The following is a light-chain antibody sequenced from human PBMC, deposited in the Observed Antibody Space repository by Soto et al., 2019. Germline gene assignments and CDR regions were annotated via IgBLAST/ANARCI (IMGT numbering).Light chain of an antibody. CDR2: DVS. CDR1: SSVVGGYNY. J-gene: IGLJ1*01. CDR3: SSYTSSSTRV. Sequence: QSALTQPASVSGSPEESITISCTGNSSVVGGYNYVSWYQQHPCKAPKLMIYDVSNRPSGVSNRFSGSKSGNTASLTISGLQAEDEADYYCSSYTSSSTRVFGTGTKVTVL. V-gene: IGLV2-14*01.